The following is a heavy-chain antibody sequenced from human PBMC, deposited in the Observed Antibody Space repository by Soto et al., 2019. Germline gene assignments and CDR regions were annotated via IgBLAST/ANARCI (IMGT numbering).Heavy chain of an antibody. CDR3: AKTDRNWFDP. J-gene: IGHJ5*02. CDR2: IYDNGST. V-gene: IGHV4-59*01. CDR1: GGSTTSYF. Sequence: QVQLQESGPGLVKPSETLSLTCTVSGGSTTSYFCTWIRQPPGKGLEWIGYIYDNGSTNYNPSLKSRATISVDTSKNQFSLKLSSVTAADTAVYYCAKTDRNWFDPWGQGTLVTVSS.